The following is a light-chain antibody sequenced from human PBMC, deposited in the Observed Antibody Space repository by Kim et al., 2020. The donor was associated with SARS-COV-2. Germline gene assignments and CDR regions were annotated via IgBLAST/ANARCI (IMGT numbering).Light chain of an antibody. V-gene: IGLV3-1*01. CDR3: QAWDSSTVV. J-gene: IGLJ2*01. CDR1: KLGDKY. Sequence: VSPGQTASIPCSRDKLGDKYASWYQHRPGQSPVVVIYQDTKRPSGIPERFSGSNSANTATLTISGTQAMDEADYYCQAWDSSTVVFGGGTQLTVL. CDR2: QDT.